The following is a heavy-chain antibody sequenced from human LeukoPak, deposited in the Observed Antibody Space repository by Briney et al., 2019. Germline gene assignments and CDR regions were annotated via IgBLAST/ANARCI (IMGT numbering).Heavy chain of an antibody. V-gene: IGHV1-46*01. D-gene: IGHD6-13*01. CDR1: GYTFTSYY. CDR3: ARALAPAAGRGAGMMGD. CDR2: INPSGGST. Sequence: ASVKVSCKASGYTFTSYYMHWVRQAPGQGLEWMGIINPSGGSTSYAQKFQGRVTMTRDMSTSTVYLELSSLTSEDTAVYYCARALAPAAGRGAGMMGDWGQGTLVTVSS. J-gene: IGHJ4*02.